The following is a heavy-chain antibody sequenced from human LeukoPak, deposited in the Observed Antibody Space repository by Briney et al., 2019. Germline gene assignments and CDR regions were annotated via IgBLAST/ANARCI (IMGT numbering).Heavy chain of an antibody. V-gene: IGHV4-59*12. J-gene: IGHJ1*01. CDR3: GYSSGYQYH. CDR2: IYYSGST. Sequence: SETLSLTCTVSGGSISSYYWSWIRQPPGKGLEWIGYIYYSGSTNYSPSLKSRVTISVDTSKNQFSLKLSSVTAADTALYYCGYSSGYQYHWGQGTLVTVSS. D-gene: IGHD3-22*01. CDR1: GGSISSYY.